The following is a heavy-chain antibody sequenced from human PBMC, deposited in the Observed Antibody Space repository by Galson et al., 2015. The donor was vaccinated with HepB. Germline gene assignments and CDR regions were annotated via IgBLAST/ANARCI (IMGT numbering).Heavy chain of an antibody. V-gene: IGHV3-23*01. CDR1: GFTFSISA. CDR3: AKGRASGYSIFDY. D-gene: IGHD3-22*01. Sequence: SLRLSCAASGFTFSISAMSWVRQAPGKGLEWVSVLSGSGGSTYYADSVKGRFTISRDNSKNTLYLQMSSLRAEDTAVYYCAKGRASGYSIFDYWGQGTLVTVSS. CDR2: LSGSGGST. J-gene: IGHJ4*02.